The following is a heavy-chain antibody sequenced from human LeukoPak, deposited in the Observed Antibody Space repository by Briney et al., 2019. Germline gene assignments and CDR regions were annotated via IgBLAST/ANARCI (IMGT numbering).Heavy chain of an antibody. Sequence: GGSLRLSCAASGFTFSSYWMTWVRQAPGKGLEWVANIKEDGGEGYYVDSVKGRYTVSRDNAKNSLYLQLTSLRAEDTAVYYCATRYCTISACRASSYKSFDVWGKGTTVTVSS. J-gene: IGHJ6*04. V-gene: IGHV3-7*01. D-gene: IGHD2-8*01. CDR3: ATRYCTISACRASSYKSFDV. CDR1: GFTFSSYW. CDR2: IKEDGGEG.